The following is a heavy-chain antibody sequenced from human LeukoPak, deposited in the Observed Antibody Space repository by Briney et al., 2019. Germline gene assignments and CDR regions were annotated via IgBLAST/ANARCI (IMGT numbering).Heavy chain of an antibody. Sequence: ASVKVSCKASGYTFTSYAMHWVHQAPGQRLEWMGWINAGNGNTKYSQKFQGRVTITRDTSASTAYMELSSLRSEDTAVYYCARGTGPPPWRGEIDYWGQGTLVTVSS. V-gene: IGHV1-3*01. D-gene: IGHD1-14*01. CDR1: GYTFTSYA. J-gene: IGHJ4*02. CDR3: ARGTGPPPWRGEIDY. CDR2: INAGNGNT.